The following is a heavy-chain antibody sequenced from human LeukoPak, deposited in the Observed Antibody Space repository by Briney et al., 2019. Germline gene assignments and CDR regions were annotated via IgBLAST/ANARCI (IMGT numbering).Heavy chain of an antibody. D-gene: IGHD1-1*01. J-gene: IGHJ3*02. V-gene: IGHV3-15*01. CDR3: TTGPPRVPHTTQDI. CDR1: GFTFSNAW. Sequence: GGSLRLSCAASGFTFSNAWMSWVRQAPGKGLEWVGRIKSKTDGGTTDYAAPVKGRFTISRDDSKNTLYLQMNSLKTEDTAVYYCTTGPPRVPHTTQDIWGQGTMVTVSS. CDR2: IKSKTDGGTT.